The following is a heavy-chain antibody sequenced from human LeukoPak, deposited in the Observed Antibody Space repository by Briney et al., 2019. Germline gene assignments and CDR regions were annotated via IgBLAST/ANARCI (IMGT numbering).Heavy chain of an antibody. CDR3: ARGLSLRYFESFDY. Sequence: SETLSLTCAVYGGSFSGYYWSWIRQPPGKGLEWIGEINHSGSTNYNPSLKSRVTISVDTSKNQFSLKLSSVTAADTAVYYCARGLSLRYFESFDYWGQGTLVTVSS. J-gene: IGHJ4*02. D-gene: IGHD3-9*01. CDR1: GGSFSGYY. CDR2: INHSGST. V-gene: IGHV4-34*01.